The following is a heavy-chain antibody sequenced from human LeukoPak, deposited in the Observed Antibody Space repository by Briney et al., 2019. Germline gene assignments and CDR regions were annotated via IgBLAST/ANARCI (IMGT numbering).Heavy chain of an antibody. D-gene: IGHD3-22*01. Sequence: GGSLRLSCAASGFTFSSYEMNWVRQAPGKGLEWVSYISSSGSTKYYAGSVKGRFTISRDNAKNSLYLQMNSLRAEDTAVYYCARDGMYDRGSFWGQGTLVTVSS. CDR2: ISSSGSTK. CDR1: GFTFSSYE. CDR3: ARDGMYDRGSF. V-gene: IGHV3-48*03. J-gene: IGHJ4*02.